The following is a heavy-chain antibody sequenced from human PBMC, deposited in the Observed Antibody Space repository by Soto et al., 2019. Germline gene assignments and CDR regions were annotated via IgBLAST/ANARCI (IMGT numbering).Heavy chain of an antibody. V-gene: IGHV3-11*01. Sequence: GGSLRLSCAASGFTFSDYFMSWIRQAPGKGPEWVSYISGSGETIYYAESVKGRFTISRDNARNSLYLQMNSLRAEDTAVYYCARDRNYYFLAQDKYYYYYYYMDVWGKGTTVTVSS. CDR2: ISGSGETI. CDR3: ARDRNYYFLAQDKYYYYYYYMDV. J-gene: IGHJ6*03. D-gene: IGHD3-10*02. CDR1: GFTFSDYF.